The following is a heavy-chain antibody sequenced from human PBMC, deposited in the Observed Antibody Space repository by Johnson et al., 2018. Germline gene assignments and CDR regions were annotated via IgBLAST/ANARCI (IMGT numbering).Heavy chain of an antibody. D-gene: IGHD1-14*01. CDR2: IIPIFGST. Sequence: QVQLVESGAEVKKPGSSVKVSCRASGGTFNSSAFSWVRQAPGLGLVWMGGIIPIFGSTNYPPKFQGRVTITAAESTSTAYMELSSLRSADTAVYSCATSTDIPPRSGMDVWGQGTTVTVSS. CDR1: GGTFNSSA. J-gene: IGHJ6*02. V-gene: IGHV1-69*01. CDR3: ATSTDIPPRSGMDV.